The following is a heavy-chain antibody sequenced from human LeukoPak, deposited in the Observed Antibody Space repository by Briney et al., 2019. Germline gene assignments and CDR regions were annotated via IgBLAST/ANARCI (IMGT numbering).Heavy chain of an antibody. Sequence: ASVTISCKTSGYAVSDYYMHWVRQAPGQGLEWMGWIRGDTGDTDSPQKFRGRVTLTRDTSTDTAYLELSRLRYDDTAIYFCARVRVDSCDYWGQGTLVTVSS. CDR2: IRGDTGDT. V-gene: IGHV1-2*02. CDR1: GYAVSDYY. J-gene: IGHJ4*02. CDR3: ARVRVDSCDY. D-gene: IGHD2-15*01.